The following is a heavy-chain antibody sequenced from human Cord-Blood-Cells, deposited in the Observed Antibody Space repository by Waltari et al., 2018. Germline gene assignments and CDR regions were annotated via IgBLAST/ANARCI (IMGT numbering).Heavy chain of an antibody. D-gene: IGHD3-3*01. Sequence: VQLVQPGADGKTPGAPLQVPCKASRSPFTGYYMHWVRQAPGQGLEWMGWINPNSGGTNYAQKFQGWVTMTRDTSISTAYMELSRLRSDDTAVYYCARDYDFWSGYDYWGQGTLVTVSS. CDR2: INPNSGGT. CDR3: ARDYDFWSGYDY. J-gene: IGHJ4*02. CDR1: RSPFTGYY. V-gene: IGHV1-2*04.